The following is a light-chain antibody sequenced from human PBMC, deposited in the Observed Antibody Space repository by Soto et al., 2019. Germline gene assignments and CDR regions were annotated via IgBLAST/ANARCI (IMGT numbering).Light chain of an antibody. CDR1: PSIDDW. J-gene: IGKJ5*01. CDR3: QQYHRYIT. V-gene: IGKV1-5*03. CDR2: TAS. Sequence: DIQMTQSPSTLSASVGDRVTITCRASPSIDDWLAWYQQKPGKAPKLLIYTASSLQSGVPSRFSGSGSGTEFTLTISSLQPDDFATYYCQQYHRYITFGQGTRLEIK.